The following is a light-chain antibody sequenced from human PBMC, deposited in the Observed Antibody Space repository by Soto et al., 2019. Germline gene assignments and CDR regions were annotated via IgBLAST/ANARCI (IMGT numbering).Light chain of an antibody. CDR2: AAS. J-gene: IGKJ3*01. CDR3: QQSYSSIFT. V-gene: IGKV1-39*01. Sequence: QMTQSPSSLSASVGDRVTITCRASQTISTYLNWYQQKPGKAPKLLIYAASTFQGGVPSRFSGSGSGTDFTLTISSLQPEDFATYYCQQSYSSIFTFGPGTKVDIK. CDR1: QTISTY.